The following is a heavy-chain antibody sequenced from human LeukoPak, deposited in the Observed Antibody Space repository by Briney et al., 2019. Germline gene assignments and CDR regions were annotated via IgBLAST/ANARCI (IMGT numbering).Heavy chain of an antibody. J-gene: IGHJ3*02. V-gene: IGHV3-9*01. CDR3: AKDIAYGGNHAFDI. CDR2: ISWNSGSI. Sequence: PGRSLRLSCAASGFTFDDYAMHWVRQAPGKGLEWVSGISWNSGSIGYADSVKGRFTISRDNAKNSLYLQMNSLRAEDTALYYCAKDIAYGGNHAFDIWGQGTMVTVSS. D-gene: IGHD4-23*01. CDR1: GFTFDDYA.